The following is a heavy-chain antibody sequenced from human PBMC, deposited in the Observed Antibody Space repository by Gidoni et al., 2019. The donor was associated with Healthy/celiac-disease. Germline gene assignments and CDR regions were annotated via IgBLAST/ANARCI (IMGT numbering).Heavy chain of an antibody. CDR3: ARDPHWTVTTHADYYYGMDV. D-gene: IGHD4-4*01. J-gene: IGHJ6*02. Sequence: QVQLVQSGAEVKKPGSSVKVSCKASGGTFSSYAISWVRQAPGQGLEWMGGIIPIFGTANYAQKFQGRVTITADKSTSTAYMELSSLRSEDTAVYYCARDPHWTVTTHADYYYGMDVWGQGTTVTVSS. CDR2: IIPIFGTA. CDR1: GGTFSSYA. V-gene: IGHV1-69*06.